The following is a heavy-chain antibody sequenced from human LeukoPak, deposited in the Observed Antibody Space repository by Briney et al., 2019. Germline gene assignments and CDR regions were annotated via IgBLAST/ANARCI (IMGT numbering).Heavy chain of an antibody. CDR1: GFTFSSYS. J-gene: IGHJ3*02. CDR2: ISSSSSYI. Sequence: GGSLRLSCAASGFTFSSYSMNWVRQAPGKGLEWVSSISSSSSYIYYADSVKGRFTISRDNAKNSLYLQMNSLRAEDTAVYYCARVFPTEDAFDIWGQGTMVTVSS. CDR3: ARVFPTEDAFDI. V-gene: IGHV3-21*01.